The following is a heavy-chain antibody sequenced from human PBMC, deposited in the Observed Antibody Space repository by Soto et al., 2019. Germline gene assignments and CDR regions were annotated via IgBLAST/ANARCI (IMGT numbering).Heavy chain of an antibody. V-gene: IGHV3-7*01. CDR2: IKQDGSEE. CDR3: AREIAARL. CDR1: GFTFSSYL. J-gene: IGHJ6*04. D-gene: IGHD6-6*01. Sequence: EVQLVESGGGLVQPGGSLRLSCAASGFTFSSYLMSWFRQAPGKGLEWVANIKQDGSEENYVDSVKGRFTISRDNAKNALYLQMNSLRVEDPAVYYCAREIAARLWGKGTTVTVSS.